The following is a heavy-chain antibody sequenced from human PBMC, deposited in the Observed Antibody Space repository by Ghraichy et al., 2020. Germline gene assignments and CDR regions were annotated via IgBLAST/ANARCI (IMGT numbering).Heavy chain of an antibody. Sequence: ASVKVSCKASGYTFTSYDINWVRQATGQGLEWMGWMNPNSGNTGYAQKFQGRVTMTRNTSISTAYMELSSLRSEDTAVYYCARRRSLRRVVHFDYWGQGTLVTVSS. CDR2: MNPNSGNT. V-gene: IGHV1-8*01. J-gene: IGHJ4*02. CDR1: GYTFTSYD. CDR3: ARRRSLRRVVHFDY. D-gene: IGHD3-3*01.